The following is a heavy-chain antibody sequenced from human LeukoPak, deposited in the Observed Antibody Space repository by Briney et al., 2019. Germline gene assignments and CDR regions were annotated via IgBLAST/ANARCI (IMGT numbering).Heavy chain of an antibody. V-gene: IGHV4-59*07. CDR2: IYYSGST. CDR1: VGSIRRYY. J-gene: IGHJ6*02. CDR3: ARADIAAEDGMDV. Sequence: PSDTLSLMCTVSVGSIRRYYRRGTPHPRGKGRVGIGYIYYSGSTNYNPSLKSRVTISVDTSKNQFSLKLSSVTAADTAVYYCARADIAAEDGMDVWGQGTTVTVSS. D-gene: IGHD6-13*01.